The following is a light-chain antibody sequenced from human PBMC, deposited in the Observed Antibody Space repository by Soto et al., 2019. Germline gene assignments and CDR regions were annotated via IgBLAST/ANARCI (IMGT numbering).Light chain of an antibody. CDR3: CTYADDNIFV. CDR1: STDVGLYNY. CDR2: EVS. Sequence: QSALTQAPCASGSPGQTVTISCTGGSTDVGLYNYVSWYQQHPGKVPKLLIFEVSKRPLGVPDRFSGSKSGNTASLTVSGLRAEDEADYYCCTYADDNIFVFGTGTKVTVL. J-gene: IGLJ1*01. V-gene: IGLV2-8*01.